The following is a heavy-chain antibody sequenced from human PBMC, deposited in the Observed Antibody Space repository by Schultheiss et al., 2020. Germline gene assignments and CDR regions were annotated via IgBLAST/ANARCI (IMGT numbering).Heavy chain of an antibody. CDR3: ARTLRAAAGTPLPHFDY. D-gene: IGHD6-13*01. CDR1: GFTFSSYW. CDR2: IKQDGSEK. Sequence: GSLRLSCAASGFTFSSYWMSWVRQAPGKGLEWVANIKQDGSEKYYVDSVKGRFTISRDNAKNSLYLQMNSLRAEDTAVYYCARTLRAAAGTPLPHFDYWGQGTLVTVSS. J-gene: IGHJ4*02. V-gene: IGHV3-7*03.